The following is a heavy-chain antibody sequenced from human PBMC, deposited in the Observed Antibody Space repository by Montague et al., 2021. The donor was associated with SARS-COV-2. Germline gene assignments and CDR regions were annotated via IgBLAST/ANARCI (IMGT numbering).Heavy chain of an antibody. CDR2: IYSGGSST. V-gene: IGHV3-23*03. CDR1: GFTFSSYA. Sequence: SLRLSCAASGFTFSSYAMSWVRQAPGKGLEWVSVIYSGGSSTYYADSXXGRFTISRDNSKNTLYLQMNSLRAEGTAVYYCAKDPHYDFWSGYYFDYWGQGTLVTVSS. CDR3: AKDPHYDFWSGYYFDY. D-gene: IGHD3-3*01. J-gene: IGHJ4*02.